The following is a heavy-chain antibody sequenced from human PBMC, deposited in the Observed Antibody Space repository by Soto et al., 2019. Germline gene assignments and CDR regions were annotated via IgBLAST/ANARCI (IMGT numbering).Heavy chain of an antibody. V-gene: IGHV4-31*01. Sequence: QVQLQESGPGLVKPSQTLSLTCTVSGGSISSGGYYWSWIRQHPGKGLEWIGYIYYSGSTYYNPSLKSPVTITVDTSKNQFSPTLSSVTAADTAVYYCAREAPTTVNPDYFDYWGQGTPVTVSS. J-gene: IGHJ4*02. CDR1: GGSISSGGYY. CDR2: IYYSGST. D-gene: IGHD4-17*01. CDR3: AREAPTTVNPDYFDY.